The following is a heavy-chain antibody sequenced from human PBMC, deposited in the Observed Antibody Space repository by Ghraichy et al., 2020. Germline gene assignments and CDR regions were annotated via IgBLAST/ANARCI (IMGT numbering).Heavy chain of an antibody. CDR3: TTDTWGPDHGGDYYYGMDV. Sequence: GGSLRLSCAASGFTFSNAWMSWVRQAPGKGLEWVGRIKSKTDGGTTDYAAPVKGRFTISRDDSKNTLYLQMNSLKTEDTAVYYCTTDTWGPDHGGDYYYGMDVWGQGTTVTVSS. V-gene: IGHV3-15*01. CDR2: IKSKTDGGTT. J-gene: IGHJ6*02. D-gene: IGHD1-14*01. CDR1: GFTFSNAW.